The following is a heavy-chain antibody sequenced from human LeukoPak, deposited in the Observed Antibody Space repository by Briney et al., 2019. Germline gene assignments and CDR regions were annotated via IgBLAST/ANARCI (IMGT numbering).Heavy chain of an antibody. V-gene: IGHV3-23*01. D-gene: IGHD3-9*01. Sequence: GGSLRLSCAASGFTFSSHGMSWVRQAPGKGLEWVSAISGSGGSTYYADSVKGRFTISRDNSKNTLYLQMNSLRAEDTAVYYCAKDGQYYDILTGLDAFDIWGQGTMVTVSS. CDR2: ISGSGGST. CDR1: GFTFSSHG. CDR3: AKDGQYYDILTGLDAFDI. J-gene: IGHJ3*02.